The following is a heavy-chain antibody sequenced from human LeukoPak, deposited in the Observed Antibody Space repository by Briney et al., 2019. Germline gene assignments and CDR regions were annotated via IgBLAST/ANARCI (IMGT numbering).Heavy chain of an antibody. CDR1: GFTFSSFA. CDR3: AKLGVRVDYYDSSGYYRATPNWYFDY. D-gene: IGHD3-22*01. CDR2: LSGSGGST. J-gene: IGHJ4*02. V-gene: IGHV3-23*01. Sequence: GGSLRLSCAASGFTFSSFAMRWLRQAPGKGLEGVSALSGSGGSTYYADSVKGRFTISRDNSKSTLYLQMNSLRAEDTAVYYCAKLGVRVDYYDSSGYYRATPNWYFDYWGQGTLVTVSS.